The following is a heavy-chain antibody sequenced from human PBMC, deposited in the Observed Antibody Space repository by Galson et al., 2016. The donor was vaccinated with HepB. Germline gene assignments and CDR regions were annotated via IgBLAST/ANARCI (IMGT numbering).Heavy chain of an antibody. Sequence: SLRLSCAASGFSFSNSGMSWVRQAPGRGLEWVSGLTRSVAATHYADFVKGRFTISRDNSKNTLYLYMNNLTAGDTAIYYCGKHGGFDYWGQGALVTVSS. CDR2: LTRSVAAT. CDR1: GFSFSNSG. CDR3: GKHGGFDY. V-gene: IGHV3-23*01. J-gene: IGHJ4*02. D-gene: IGHD3-16*01.